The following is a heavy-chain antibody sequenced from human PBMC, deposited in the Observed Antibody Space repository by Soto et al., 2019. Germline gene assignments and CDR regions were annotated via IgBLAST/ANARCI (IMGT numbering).Heavy chain of an antibody. CDR2: ISGSGGST. V-gene: IGHV3-23*01. D-gene: IGHD4-17*01. Sequence: GGSLRLSCAASGFTFSSYAMSWVRQAPGKGLEWVSAISGSGGSTYCADSVKGRFTISRDNSKNTLYLQMNSLSAEDTAVYYCAKVVRAYVDSGDQYYYSYGMHVGAQGPRATVPS. CDR1: GFTFSSYA. CDR3: AKVVRAYVDSGDQYYYSYGMHV. J-gene: IGHJ6*02.